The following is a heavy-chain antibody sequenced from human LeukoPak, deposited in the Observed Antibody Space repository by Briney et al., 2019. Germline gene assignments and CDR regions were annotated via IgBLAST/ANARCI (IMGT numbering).Heavy chain of an antibody. CDR3: SRPDWGGDY. CDR2: INPDGRST. D-gene: IGHD3/OR15-3a*01. Sequence: GGSLRLSCAASGFTFSSYAMNWVRQAPGKGLEWVSGINPDGRSTTYADSVKGRFTISRDNAKNTLFLQMNSLRAEDTAVYYCSRPDWGGDYWGQGTLVTVSS. V-gene: IGHV3-74*01. CDR1: GFTFSSYA. J-gene: IGHJ4*02.